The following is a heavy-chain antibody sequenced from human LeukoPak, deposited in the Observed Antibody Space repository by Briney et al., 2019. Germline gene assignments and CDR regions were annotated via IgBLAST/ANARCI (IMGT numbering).Heavy chain of an antibody. V-gene: IGHV4-61*02. D-gene: IGHD2-15*01. J-gene: IGHJ3*01. CDR3: ANADRFCSGSCHVPDAFDF. Sequence: SETLSLTCTVSGGSISSGSYYWTWIRQPAGKGLEWIGRFYTRGNSNNNPSLKSRVTMSVDTSKNQFSLELASVTAADTAVYYCANADRFCSGSCHVPDAFDFWGQGTMVTVSS. CDR2: FYTRGNS. CDR1: GGSISSGSYY.